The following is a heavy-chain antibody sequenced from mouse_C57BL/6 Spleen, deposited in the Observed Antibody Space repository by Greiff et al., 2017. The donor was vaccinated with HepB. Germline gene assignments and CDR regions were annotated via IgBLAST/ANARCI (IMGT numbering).Heavy chain of an antibody. Sequence: EVKLVESGGGLVQPGGSMKLSCVASGFTFSNYWMNWVRQSPEKGLEWVAQIRLKSDNYATHYAESVKGRFTISRDDSKSSVYLQMNNLRAEDTGIYYCTFITTVVANWYFDVWGTGTTVTVSS. J-gene: IGHJ1*03. CDR3: TFITTVVANWYFDV. D-gene: IGHD1-1*01. V-gene: IGHV6-3*01. CDR2: IRLKSDNYAT. CDR1: GFTFSNYW.